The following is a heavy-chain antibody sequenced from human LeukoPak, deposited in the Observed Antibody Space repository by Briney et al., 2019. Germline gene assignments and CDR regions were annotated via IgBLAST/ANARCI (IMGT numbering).Heavy chain of an antibody. CDR1: GFTFSSYW. J-gene: IGHJ6*03. CDR2: IKQDGSEK. V-gene: IGHV3-7*01. CDR3: ARDARLDIVVVPAAPGRDYYYYMDV. Sequence: GGSLRLSCAASGFTFSSYWMSWVRQAPGKGLEWVANIKQDGSEKYYVDSVKGRFTISRDNAKNSLYLQMNSLRAEGTAVYYCARDARLDIVVVPAAPGRDYYYYMDVWGKGTTVTVSS. D-gene: IGHD2-2*03.